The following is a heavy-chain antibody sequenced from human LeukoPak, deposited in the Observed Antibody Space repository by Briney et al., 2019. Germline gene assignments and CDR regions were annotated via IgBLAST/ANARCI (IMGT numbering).Heavy chain of an antibody. Sequence: GEPLKISCKGPGYSLTSYWIGWVRQMPGKGLEWMGIIHPGDSDTRYGPSFQGQVTISADKSISTAYLQWSSLKASDTAMYYCARLGDISGYYWFDPWGQGTLVTVSS. J-gene: IGHJ5*02. CDR1: GYSLTSYW. CDR3: ARLGDISGYYWFDP. D-gene: IGHD3-22*01. CDR2: IHPGDSDT. V-gene: IGHV5-51*01.